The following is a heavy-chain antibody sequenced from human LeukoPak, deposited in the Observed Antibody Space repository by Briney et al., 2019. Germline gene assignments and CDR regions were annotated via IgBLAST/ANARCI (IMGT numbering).Heavy chain of an antibody. J-gene: IGHJ4*02. D-gene: IGHD6-13*01. CDR1: GYSINSGYY. CDR2: IYYSGST. Sequence: SETLSLTCTVSGYSINSGYYWGWIRQPPGKGLEWIGSIYYSGSTYYNPSLKSRVTISVGTSKNQFSLKLSSVTAADTAVYYCAIKRRGSSWIDYWGQGTLVTVSS. V-gene: IGHV4-38-2*02. CDR3: AIKRRGSSWIDY.